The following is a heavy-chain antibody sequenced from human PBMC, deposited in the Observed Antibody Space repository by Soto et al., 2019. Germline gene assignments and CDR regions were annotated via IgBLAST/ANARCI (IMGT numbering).Heavy chain of an antibody. CDR3: ARVAVRGQANYVY. D-gene: IGHD3-16*01. CDR1: GYTFSDHF. Sequence: ASVKVSCKASGYTFSDHFIHWFRQAPGEGLEWMGWINGDSGNTDYAQKFQGRVTMTRDKSISTVYMELSSLRSDDTAVYYCARVAVRGQANYVYWAQGTLVTVSS. CDR2: INGDSGNT. V-gene: IGHV1-2*02. J-gene: IGHJ4*02.